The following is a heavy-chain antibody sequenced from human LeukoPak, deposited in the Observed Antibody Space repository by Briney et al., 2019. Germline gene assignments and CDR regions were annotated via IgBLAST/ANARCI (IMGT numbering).Heavy chain of an antibody. CDR1: GFTFSSYA. V-gene: IGHV3-23*01. D-gene: IGHD2-21*01. CDR2: ISGSGGST. Sequence: GSLRLSCAASGFTFSSYAMSWVRQAPGKGLEWVSAISGSGGSTYYADSVKGRFTISRDNSKNTLYLPMNSLRVEDTAVYYCDKGSTRPPYSFGDYWGQGNLVT. J-gene: IGHJ4*01. CDR3: DKGSTRPPYSFGDY.